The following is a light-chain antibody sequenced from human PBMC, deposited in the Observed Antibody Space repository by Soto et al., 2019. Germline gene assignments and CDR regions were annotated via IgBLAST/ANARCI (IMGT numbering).Light chain of an antibody. CDR1: QSVTSTY. CDR2: GAS. V-gene: IGKV3-20*01. CDR3: QQYGSSAGVT. J-gene: IGKJ5*01. Sequence: ESVLTQSPGTLSLSPGERATLSCRASQSVTSTYLAWYQQKPGQAPRLLIYGASSRATGIPDRFSGSGSGTDFTLTISRLEPEDFAVYYCQQYGSSAGVTFGQGTRLEIK.